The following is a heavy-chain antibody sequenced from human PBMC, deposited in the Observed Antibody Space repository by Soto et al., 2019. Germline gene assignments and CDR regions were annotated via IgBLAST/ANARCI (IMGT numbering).Heavy chain of an antibody. Sequence: GGSLRLSCAASGFTFSSYVTHWVRQAPGKGLEWVAVISHDGSKKYYADSVKGRFTVSRDDSKNTLDLQMNSLRAEDTAVYYCARDYYKYYDSSGYYRSPAYWGQGTLVTVSS. CDR1: GFTFSSYV. J-gene: IGHJ4*02. CDR2: ISHDGSKK. V-gene: IGHV3-30*14. D-gene: IGHD3-22*01. CDR3: ARDYYKYYDSSGYYRSPAY.